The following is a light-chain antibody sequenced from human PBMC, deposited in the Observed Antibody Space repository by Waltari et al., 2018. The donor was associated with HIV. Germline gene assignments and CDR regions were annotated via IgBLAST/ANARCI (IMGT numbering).Light chain of an antibody. CDR1: SSQIGNYDL. J-gene: IGLJ3*02. CDR2: EVT. V-gene: IGLV2-23*02. CDR3: CSYAGDSTWV. Sequence: QSALTQPASVSGSPGQSITISCPGTSSQIGNYDLVSWYQQSSGKAPKLLIYEVTKRPSGVSNRFSGSKSGNTASLTISEFQAEDEATYYCCSYAGDSTWVFGGGTKVTVL.